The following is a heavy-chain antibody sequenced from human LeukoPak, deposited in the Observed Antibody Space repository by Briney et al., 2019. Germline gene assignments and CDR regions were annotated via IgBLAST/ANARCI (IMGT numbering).Heavy chain of an antibody. CDR2: ISYDGSNK. V-gene: IGHV3-30*04. CDR3: ARDSRVAVAGTSWFDP. J-gene: IGHJ5*02. CDR1: GFTFSSYA. D-gene: IGHD6-19*01. Sequence: GGSLRLSCAASGFTFSSYAMHWVRQAPGKGLEWVAVISYDGSNKYYADSVKGRFTISRDNSKNTLYLQVNSLRAEDTAVYYCARDSRVAVAGTSWFDPWGQGTLVTVSS.